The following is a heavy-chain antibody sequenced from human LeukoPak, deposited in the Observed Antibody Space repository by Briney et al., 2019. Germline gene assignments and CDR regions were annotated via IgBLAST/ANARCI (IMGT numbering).Heavy chain of an antibody. Sequence: ASVKVSFKASGYTFTSYDINWVRQATGQGLEWMGWMSPKSGNTGYAQKFQGRVTITRNTSINTAYMELSRLGSEDTAVYYCARGVDYSNYGGDFDYWGQGTLVTVSS. CDR2: MSPKSGNT. CDR1: GYTFTSYD. CDR3: ARGVDYSNYGGDFDY. V-gene: IGHV1-8*03. J-gene: IGHJ4*02. D-gene: IGHD4-11*01.